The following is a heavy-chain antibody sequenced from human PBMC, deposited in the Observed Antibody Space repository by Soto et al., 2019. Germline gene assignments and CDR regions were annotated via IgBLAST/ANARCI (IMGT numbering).Heavy chain of an antibody. CDR1: GYTFTGYY. Sequence: ASVKVSCKASGYTFTGYYMHWVRQAPGQGLEWMGWINPNSGGTNYAQKFQGRVTMTRDTSTSTVYMELSSLRSEDTAVYYCARGMDTAMVMGYNWFDPWGQGTLVTVSS. D-gene: IGHD5-18*01. V-gene: IGHV1-2*02. CDR2: INPNSGGT. J-gene: IGHJ5*02. CDR3: ARGMDTAMVMGYNWFDP.